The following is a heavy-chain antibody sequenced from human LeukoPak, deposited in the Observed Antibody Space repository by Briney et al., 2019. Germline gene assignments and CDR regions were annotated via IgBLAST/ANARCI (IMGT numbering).Heavy chain of an antibody. D-gene: IGHD3-16*01. CDR1: GYIFTSYW. J-gene: IGHJ5*02. CDR2: IYPGDSDT. CDR3: ARQVNRAAPYVS. V-gene: IGHV5-51*07. Sequence: GESLKISCKGSGYIFTSYWIGWVHQMPGKGLEWMGIIYPGDSDTRYSPSFQGQVTTSADKSISTAYLQWSSLKASDTAMYYCARQVNRAAPYVSWGQGTLVTVSS.